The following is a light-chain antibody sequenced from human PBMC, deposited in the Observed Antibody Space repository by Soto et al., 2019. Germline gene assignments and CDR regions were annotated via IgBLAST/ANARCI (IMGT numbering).Light chain of an antibody. CDR2: GAS. Sequence: EIVMTQSPATLSVSPGERATLSCRASQSVSSNLAWYQQKPGQAPRLLIYGASTSATGIPARFSGSGSGTEFTLTISSLLSEDFAVYYCQQYNNWPRITFGPGTKVDIK. J-gene: IGKJ3*01. CDR1: QSVSSN. V-gene: IGKV3-15*01. CDR3: QQYNNWPRIT.